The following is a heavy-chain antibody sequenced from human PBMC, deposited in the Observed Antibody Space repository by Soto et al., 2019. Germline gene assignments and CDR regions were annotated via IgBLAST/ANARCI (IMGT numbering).Heavy chain of an antibody. CDR3: ARDWSAEVLPDY. V-gene: IGHV1-18*01. CDR1: GYTFTTYG. CDR2: ISTRNGNT. D-gene: IGHD3-10*01. J-gene: IGHJ4*02. Sequence: QVQLVQSGFEVRKPGASVKVSCKPSGYTFTTYGISWLRQAPVQGLEWMGWISTRNGNTQFAQKFQGRVTMTTDTSTSTAYMELRSLTSDDTAVYYCARDWSAEVLPDYWGQGTLVTVSS.